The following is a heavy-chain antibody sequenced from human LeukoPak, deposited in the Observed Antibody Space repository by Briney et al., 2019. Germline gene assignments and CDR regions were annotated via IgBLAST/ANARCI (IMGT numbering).Heavy chain of an antibody. Sequence: SETLSLTCTVSGGSISSFYWSWIRQPAGKGLEWIGRIYTSGSTNYNPSLNSRVTMSVDTSKNQFSLKLSSVTAADTAVYYCASLYSGSYYNWFDPWGQGTLVTVSS. CDR1: GGSISSFY. V-gene: IGHV4-4*07. D-gene: IGHD1-26*01. CDR2: IYTSGST. CDR3: ASLYSGSYYNWFDP. J-gene: IGHJ5*02.